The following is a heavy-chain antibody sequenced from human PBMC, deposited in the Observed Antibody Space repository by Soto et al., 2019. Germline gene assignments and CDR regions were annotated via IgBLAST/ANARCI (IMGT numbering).Heavy chain of an antibody. Sequence: GASVKVSCKASGGTFSSYAISWVRQAPGQGLEWIGGIIPIFGTANYAQKFQGRVTITADESTSTAYMELSSLRSEDTAVYYCAMYYYDSSGYDYWGQGTLVTVSS. CDR1: GGTFSSYA. V-gene: IGHV1-69*13. CDR3: AMYYYDSSGYDY. D-gene: IGHD3-22*01. CDR2: IIPIFGTA. J-gene: IGHJ4*02.